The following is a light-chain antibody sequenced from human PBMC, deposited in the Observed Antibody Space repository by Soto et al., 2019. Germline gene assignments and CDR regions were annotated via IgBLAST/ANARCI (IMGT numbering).Light chain of an antibody. J-gene: IGKJ1*01. CDR2: GAS. V-gene: IGKV3-20*01. CDR1: QSVSSSY. CDR3: QQYGSSPWT. Sequence: EIVLTQSPGTLSLSPGEGATLSCRASQSVSSSYLAWYQQKPGQAPRXXIYGASSRDTGIPDRFSGSGAGTEFTLTISRLEPEDVAVYYCQQYGSSPWTFGQGTKVDIK.